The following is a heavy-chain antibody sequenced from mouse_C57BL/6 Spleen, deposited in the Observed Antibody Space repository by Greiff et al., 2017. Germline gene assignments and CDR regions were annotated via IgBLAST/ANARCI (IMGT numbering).Heavy chain of an antibody. CDR1: GYAFSSSW. Sequence: VQRVESGPELVKPGASVKISCKASGYAFSSSWMNWVKQRPGKGLEWIGRIYPGDGDTNYNGKFKGKATLTADNSSSTAYMQLSSLTSEDSAVYFGARSLDYDYDGVNQAWFAYWGKGTLVTVSA. CDR2: IYPGDGDT. CDR3: ARSLDYDYDGVNQAWFAY. V-gene: IGHV1-82*01. J-gene: IGHJ3*01. D-gene: IGHD2-4*01.